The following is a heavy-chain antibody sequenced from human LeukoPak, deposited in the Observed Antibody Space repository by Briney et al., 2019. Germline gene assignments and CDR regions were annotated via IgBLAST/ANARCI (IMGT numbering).Heavy chain of an antibody. D-gene: IGHD3-3*01. CDR1: GFTFSNYA. Sequence: GSLRLSCAASGFTFSNYAMNWVRQPPGKGLEWIGEINHSGSTNYNPSLKSRVTISVDTSKNQFSLKLSSVTAADTAVYYCARGFLTYYDFWSGPRSEYFQHWGQGTLVTVSS. J-gene: IGHJ1*01. CDR3: ARGFLTYYDFWSGPRSEYFQH. CDR2: INHSGST. V-gene: IGHV4-34*01.